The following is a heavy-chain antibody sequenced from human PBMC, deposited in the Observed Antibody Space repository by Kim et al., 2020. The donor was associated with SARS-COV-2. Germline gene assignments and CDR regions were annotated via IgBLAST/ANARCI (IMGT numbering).Heavy chain of an antibody. D-gene: IGHD3-9*01. V-gene: IGHV3-30*04. CDR2: ISYDGSNK. CDR3: ARSSYDILTGYNPFDY. J-gene: IGHJ4*02. Sequence: GGSLRLSCAASGFTFSSYAMHWVRQAPGKGLEWVAVISYDGSNKYYADSVKGRFTISRDNSKNTLYLQMNSLRAEDTAVYYCARSSYDILTGYNPFDYWGQGTLVTVSS. CDR1: GFTFSSYA.